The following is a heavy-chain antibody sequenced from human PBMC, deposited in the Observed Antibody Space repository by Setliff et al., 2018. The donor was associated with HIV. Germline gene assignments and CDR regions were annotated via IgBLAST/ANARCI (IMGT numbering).Heavy chain of an antibody. CDR2: MSPNSGNA. Sequence: ASVKVSCKASGYTFTSYDINWVRQATGQGLEWMGWMSPNSGNAGYAQKFQGRVTMTTDTSTSTAYMELRSLGSDDTAVYYCARIVALNGYPSDYWGQGTLVTVSS. J-gene: IGHJ4*02. CDR3: ARIVALNGYPSDY. CDR1: GYTFTSYD. V-gene: IGHV1-8*01. D-gene: IGHD2-8*01.